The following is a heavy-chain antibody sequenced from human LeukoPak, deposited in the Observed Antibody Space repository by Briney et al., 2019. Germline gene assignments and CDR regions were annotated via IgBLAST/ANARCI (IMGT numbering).Heavy chain of an antibody. D-gene: IGHD3-16*01. V-gene: IGHV3-66*01. J-gene: IGHJ4*02. CDR3: ARDWGGRYYFDY. CDR1: GFTVSSNY. Sequence: GGSLRLSCAASGFTVSSNYMSWVRQAPGKGLEWVSVIYSGGSTYYADSVKGRFTISRDNSKNTLYLQMNSLRAEDTAVYYCARDWGGRYYFDYWGQGTLVTVSS. CDR2: IYSGGST.